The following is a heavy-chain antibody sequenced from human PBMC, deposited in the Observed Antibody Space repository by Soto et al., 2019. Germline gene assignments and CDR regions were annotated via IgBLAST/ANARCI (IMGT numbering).Heavy chain of an antibody. CDR3: ARVPFQVLRFLEPDY. J-gene: IGHJ4*02. Sequence: ASVKVSCKASGYTFTSYGISWVRQAPGQGLEWMGWISAYNGNTNYAQKLQGRVTMTTDTSTSTAYMELRSLRSDDTAVYYCARVPFQVLRFLEPDYWGQGTLVTVSS. V-gene: IGHV1-18*01. CDR2: ISAYNGNT. D-gene: IGHD3-3*01. CDR1: GYTFTSYG.